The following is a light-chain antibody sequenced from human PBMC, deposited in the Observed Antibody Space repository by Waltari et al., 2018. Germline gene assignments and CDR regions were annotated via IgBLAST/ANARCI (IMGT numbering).Light chain of an antibody. J-gene: IGKJ3*01. V-gene: IGKV4-1*01. CDR1: QSLLYSSNNKNY. Sequence: DVVMTQSPDSLAVSLGERATINCKSSQSLLYSSNNKNYLAWYQQKPGQPLKLLIYWASTRESGVPDRFSGSGSGTDFTLTISSLQAEDVAVYYCQQYYDNVVTFGPGTKVDIK. CDR3: QQYYDNVVT. CDR2: WAS.